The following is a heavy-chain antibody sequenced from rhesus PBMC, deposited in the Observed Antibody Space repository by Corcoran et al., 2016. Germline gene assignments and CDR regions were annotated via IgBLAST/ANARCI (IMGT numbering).Heavy chain of an antibody. D-gene: IGHD1-14*01. V-gene: IGHV4-93*01. CDR2: IYGSGGST. J-gene: IGHJ6*01. CDR1: GGSISSSNW. CDR3: AREWGNGNYGLDS. Sequence: QVQLQESGPAVVKPSETLSLTCAVSGGSISSSNWWSWIRQSPGKGLECIWGIYGSGGSTEYKPTIKSRVTISKDTSKNQFALKLRSVTAADTAVYYCAREWGNGNYGLDSWGQGVVVTVSS.